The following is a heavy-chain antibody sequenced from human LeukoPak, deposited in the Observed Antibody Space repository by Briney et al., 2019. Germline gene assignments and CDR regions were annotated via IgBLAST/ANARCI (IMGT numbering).Heavy chain of an antibody. CDR3: ARASYYYDRSDAFDI. CDR1: GFTFSSYS. J-gene: IGHJ3*02. Sequence: GGSLRLSCAASGFTFSSYSMNWVRQAPGKGLEWVSSISSSSSYIYYVDSVKGRFTISRDNAKNSLYLQMNSLRAEDTAVYYCARASYYYDRSDAFDIWGQGTMVTVSS. CDR2: ISSSSSYI. V-gene: IGHV3-21*01. D-gene: IGHD3-22*01.